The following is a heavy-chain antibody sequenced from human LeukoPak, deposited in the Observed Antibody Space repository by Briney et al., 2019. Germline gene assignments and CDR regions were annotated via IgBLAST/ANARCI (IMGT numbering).Heavy chain of an antibody. CDR2: INHSGST. J-gene: IGHJ4*02. V-gene: IGHV4-34*01. CDR3: ARGRRNYGDYGGSRDY. Sequence: SETLSLTCAVYGGPFSGYYWSWIRQPPGKGLEWIGEINHSGSTNYNPSLKSRVTISVDTSKNQFSLKLSSVTAADTAVYYCARGRRNYGDYGGSRDYWGQGTLVTVSS. D-gene: IGHD4-17*01. CDR1: GGPFSGYY.